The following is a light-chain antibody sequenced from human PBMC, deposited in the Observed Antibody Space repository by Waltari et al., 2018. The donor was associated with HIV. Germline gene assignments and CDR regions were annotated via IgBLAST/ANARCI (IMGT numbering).Light chain of an antibody. CDR1: SSDVGGYSY. CDR3: SSYTSTTTLEV. V-gene: IGLV2-14*03. J-gene: IGLJ2*01. Sequence: QSALTQPASVSGSPGQSLTIPFTGTSSDVGGYSYVSWYQHHPGNAPKLMIFDVSNRPSGVSDRFSGSKSGNTASLTISGLQVEDEADYYCSSYTSTTTLEVFGGGTKLTVL. CDR2: DVS.